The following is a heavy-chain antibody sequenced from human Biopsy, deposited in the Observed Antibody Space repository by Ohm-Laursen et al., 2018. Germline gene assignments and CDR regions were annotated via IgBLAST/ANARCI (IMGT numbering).Heavy chain of an antibody. D-gene: IGHD2-2*01. CDR3: ARVPSTTRSRDY. CDR1: GYTFTSYD. Sequence: ASVKVSCKASGYTFTSYDINWVRQATGQGLEWMGWMNPNSGNTGYAQKFQGRVTTTRNTSISTAYMELNSLRSEDTAVYYCARVPSTTRSRDYWGQGTLVTVSS. CDR2: MNPNSGNT. V-gene: IGHV1-8*01. J-gene: IGHJ4*02.